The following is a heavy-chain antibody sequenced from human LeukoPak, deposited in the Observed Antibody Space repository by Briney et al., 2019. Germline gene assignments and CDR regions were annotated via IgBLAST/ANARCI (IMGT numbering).Heavy chain of an antibody. V-gene: IGHV3-21*01. J-gene: IGHJ4*02. Sequence: GGSLRLSCAASGFTFSSYSMNWVRQAPGKGLEWVSSISSSSSYIYYADSVKGRFTISRDNAKNSLYLQMNSLRAEDTAVYYCARDKEWLRSPFDYWGQGTLVTVSS. D-gene: IGHD5-12*01. CDR1: GFTFSSYS. CDR2: ISSSSSYI. CDR3: ARDKEWLRSPFDY.